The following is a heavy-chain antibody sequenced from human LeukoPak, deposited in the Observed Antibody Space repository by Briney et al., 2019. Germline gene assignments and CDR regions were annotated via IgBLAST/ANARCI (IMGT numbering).Heavy chain of an antibody. CDR3: ARGDRVDSSSWYNWFDP. CDR1: GYSISNNFY. D-gene: IGHD6-13*01. CDR2: INHSWST. Sequence: SETLPLTCTVSGYSISNNFYWAWIRQSPGKGLEWFVSINHSWSTYYNPSLKSRVTISVDTSKNQFSLKLSSVTAADTAVYYCARGDRVDSSSWYNWFDPWGQGTLVTVSS. J-gene: IGHJ5*02. V-gene: IGHV4-38-2*02.